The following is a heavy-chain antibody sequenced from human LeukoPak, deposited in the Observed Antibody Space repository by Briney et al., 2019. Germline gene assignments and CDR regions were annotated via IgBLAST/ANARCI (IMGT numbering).Heavy chain of an antibody. CDR2: ISPSGGST. D-gene: IGHD5-24*01. V-gene: IGHV1-46*01. CDR1: GYTFTSNY. J-gene: IGHJ6*03. Sequence: GASVKVSCKAFGYTFTSNYMHWVRQAPGQGPEWMGVISPSGGSTTYAQKFQGRVTLTRDMSTSTDYLELSSLRSEDTAVYYCARSASRGYYYYYYYMDVWGKGTTVTISS. CDR3: ARSASRGYYYYYYYMDV.